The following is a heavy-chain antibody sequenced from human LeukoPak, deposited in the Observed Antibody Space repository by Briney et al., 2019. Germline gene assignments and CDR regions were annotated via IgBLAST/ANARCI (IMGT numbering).Heavy chain of an antibody. J-gene: IGHJ4*02. CDR2: IYYSGST. CDR1: GGSISSYY. Sequence: SETLSLTCTVSGGSISSYYWSWIRQPPGKGLEWIGFIYYSGSTNYNPSLKSRVTISVDTSKNQFSLKLSSVTAADTAVYYCASFIAAAGNSEDYWGQGTLVTVSS. CDR3: ASFIAAAGNSEDY. V-gene: IGHV4-59*01. D-gene: IGHD6-13*01.